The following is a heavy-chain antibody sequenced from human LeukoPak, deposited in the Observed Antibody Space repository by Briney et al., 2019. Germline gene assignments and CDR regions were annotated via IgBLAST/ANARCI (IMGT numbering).Heavy chain of an antibody. CDR3: ARDAAGYSSGWYVGY. CDR2: INQDGSQK. CDR1: GFTFSSHW. J-gene: IGHJ4*02. D-gene: IGHD6-19*01. V-gene: IGHV3-7*01. Sequence: GGSLRLSCAGSGFTFSSHWIGWVRQAPGKGLEWVAHINQDGSQKYYVDSVKGRFTISRDNAKNSLYLQMNSLRAEDTAVYYCARDAAGYSSGWYVGYWGQGTLVTVSS.